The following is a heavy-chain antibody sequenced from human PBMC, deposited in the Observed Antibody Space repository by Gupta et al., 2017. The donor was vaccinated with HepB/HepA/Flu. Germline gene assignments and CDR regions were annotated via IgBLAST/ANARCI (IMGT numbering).Heavy chain of an antibody. CDR1: GFTFFNSA. Sequence: EVQILVSGGDLVQRGGSLRLSCAASGFTFFNSAMTWVRQVPGKGLEWESTISGFGENTFYADSVKSRFTISRDNFRSTVFIQMNGLGGEDTALYYCPKGGHYSFVVYWGPGALVTVSS. V-gene: IGHV3-23*01. CDR2: ISGFGENT. CDR3: PKGGHYSFVVY. J-gene: IGHJ4*02. D-gene: IGHD3-22*01.